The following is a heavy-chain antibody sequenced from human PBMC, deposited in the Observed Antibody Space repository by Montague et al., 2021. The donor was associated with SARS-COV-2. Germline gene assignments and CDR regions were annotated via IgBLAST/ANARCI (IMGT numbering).Heavy chain of an antibody. D-gene: IGHD3-10*01. CDR3: ARVKRGYYYGLGVSAHFDY. Sequence: SETLSLTCSILGWWNSGEDRKSTRLNPSNERNSYGDICYRRKTNYNPSLKSRVTISVDTSKNQFSLKLSSVTAADTAVYYCARVKRGYYYGLGVSAHFDYWAREPWAPSPQ. J-gene: IGHJ4*02. V-gene: IGHV4-59*01. CDR2: ICYRRKT. CDR1: GWWNSGED.